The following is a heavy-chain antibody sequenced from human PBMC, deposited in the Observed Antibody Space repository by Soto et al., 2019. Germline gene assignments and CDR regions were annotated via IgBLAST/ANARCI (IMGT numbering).Heavy chain of an antibody. V-gene: IGHV1-3*01. CDR1: GYTFITYT. Sequence: GASVKVSCKASGYTFITYTIHWVRQAPGQRLEWVGWINGGNGNTEYSQKFQGRVTISTDTSASTAYMDLTSLTFEDTVVYYCARAVFGVVTTYYYAMDVWGQGTTVTVSS. CDR3: ARAVFGVVTTYYYAMDV. J-gene: IGHJ6*02. CDR2: INGGNGNT. D-gene: IGHD3-3*01.